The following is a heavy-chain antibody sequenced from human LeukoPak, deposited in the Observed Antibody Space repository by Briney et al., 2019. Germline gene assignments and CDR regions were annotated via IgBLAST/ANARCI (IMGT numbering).Heavy chain of an antibody. J-gene: IGHJ4*02. CDR1: GFTFSNAW. CDR2: IKSKTDGGTT. CDR3: TGFGGSGSYYIKDY. Sequence: PVGSLRLSCAASGFTFSNAWMSWVRQAPGKGLEWVGRIKSKTDGGTTAYAAPVKGRFTISRDDSKNTLYLQMNSLKTEDTAVYYCTGFGGSGSYYIKDYWGQGTLVTVSS. V-gene: IGHV3-15*01. D-gene: IGHD3-10*01.